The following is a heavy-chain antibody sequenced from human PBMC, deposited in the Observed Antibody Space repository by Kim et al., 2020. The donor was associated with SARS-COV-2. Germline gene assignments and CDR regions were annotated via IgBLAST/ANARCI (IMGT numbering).Heavy chain of an antibody. D-gene: IGHD3-16*01. V-gene: IGHV1-18*01. Sequence: ASVKVSCKASGYTFTSYGISWVRQAPGQGLEWMGWISAYNGNTNYAQKLQGRVTMTTDTSTSTAYMELRSLRSDDTAVYYCAREWGDYVWGSYPFDYWGQGTLVTVSS. J-gene: IGHJ4*02. CDR1: GYTFTSYG. CDR3: AREWGDYVWGSYPFDY. CDR2: ISAYNGNT.